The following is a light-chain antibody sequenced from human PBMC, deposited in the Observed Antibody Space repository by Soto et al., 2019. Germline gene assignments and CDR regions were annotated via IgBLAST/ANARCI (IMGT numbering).Light chain of an antibody. Sequence: QSVLTQPPSASGTPGQVFTISCSGSNSNIGDNSVNWYQQLPGTAPKLLIYSDNRRPSGVPDRFSGSKSGTSASLAISGLQSEDEAEYYCAARDDSLNGLLFGGGTKVTVL. J-gene: IGLJ3*02. CDR1: NSNIGDNS. CDR2: SDN. V-gene: IGLV1-44*01. CDR3: AARDDSLNGLL.